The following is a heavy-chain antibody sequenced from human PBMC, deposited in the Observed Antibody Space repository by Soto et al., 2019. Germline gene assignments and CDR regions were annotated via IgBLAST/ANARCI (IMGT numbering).Heavy chain of an antibody. V-gene: IGHV6-1*01. J-gene: IGHJ3*02. D-gene: IGHD2-8*01. Sequence: SQTLSLNCAISGDSVSSNSADWNWIRQSPSRGLECLGRTYYRSNWYHDYAESVKSRITINPDTSKNQFSLQLNSVTPEDTAVYYCSRDAGGSNGPDAFDIWGQGTMVTVSS. CDR3: SRDAGGSNGPDAFDI. CDR1: GDSVSSNSAD. CDR2: TYYRSNWYH.